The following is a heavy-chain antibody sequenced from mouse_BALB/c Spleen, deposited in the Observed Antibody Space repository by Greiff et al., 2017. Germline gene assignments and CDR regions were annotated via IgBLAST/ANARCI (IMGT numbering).Heavy chain of an antibody. D-gene: IGHD2-1*01. Sequence: EVKLMESGPGLVKPSQSLSLTCSVTGYSITSGYYWNWIRRFPGNKLEWMGYISYDGSNNYNPSLKNRISITRDTSKNQFFLKLNSVTTEDTATYYCAREGGWGNSYAMDYWGQGTSVTVSS. CDR1: GYSITSGYY. V-gene: IGHV3-6*02. J-gene: IGHJ4*01. CDR3: AREGGWGNSYAMDY. CDR2: ISYDGSN.